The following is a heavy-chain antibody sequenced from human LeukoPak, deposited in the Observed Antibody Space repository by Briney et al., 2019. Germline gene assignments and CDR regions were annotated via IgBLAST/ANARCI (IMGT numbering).Heavy chain of an antibody. V-gene: IGHV4-4*07. CDR3: ARGAYYDFLTGYPPSYYYFGMDV. Sequence: ASETLSLTCSVFGGSVSSYYWSRIRQPAGKGLEWIGRIYPSGTTHYNPSLKSRVTMSVDTSKNQFSLKLTSVTAADTAVYYCARGAYYDFLTGYPPSYYYFGMDVWGQGTTVTVSS. CDR2: IYPSGTT. CDR1: GGSVSSYY. J-gene: IGHJ6*02. D-gene: IGHD3-9*01.